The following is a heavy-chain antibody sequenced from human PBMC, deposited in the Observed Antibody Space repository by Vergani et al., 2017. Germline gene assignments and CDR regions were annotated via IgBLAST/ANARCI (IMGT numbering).Heavy chain of an antibody. CDR2: INPRSGGT. J-gene: IGHJ4*02. CDR1: GYTFTSYG. CDR3: AKGGGSGGGY. V-gene: IGHV1-2*02. D-gene: IGHD2-15*01. Sequence: QVQLVQSGAEVKKPGASVTVSCKASGYTFTSYGISGMRQATGQGLEWMGWINPRSGGTNYAQKFQGRVTMTTDTSINTAYMELSRLTSDDTAVYFCAKGGGSGGGYWGQGTLVTVSS.